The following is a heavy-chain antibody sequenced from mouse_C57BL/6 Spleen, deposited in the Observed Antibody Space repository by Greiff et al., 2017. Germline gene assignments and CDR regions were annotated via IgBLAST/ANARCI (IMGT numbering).Heavy chain of an antibody. Sequence: EVQLQQSGPELVKPGASVKISCKASGYTFTDYYMNWVKQSHGKSLEWIGDINPNNGGTSYNQKFKGKATLTVDKSSSTAYMELRSLTSEDSAVYYCARSSYDGYSIFDYWGQGTTLTVSS. D-gene: IGHD2-3*01. CDR1: GYTFTDYY. CDR3: ARSSYDGYSIFDY. J-gene: IGHJ2*01. CDR2: INPNNGGT. V-gene: IGHV1-26*01.